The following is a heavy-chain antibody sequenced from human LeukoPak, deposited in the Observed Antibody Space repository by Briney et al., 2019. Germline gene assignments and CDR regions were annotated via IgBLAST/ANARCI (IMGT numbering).Heavy chain of an antibody. CDR2: INPNSGGT. D-gene: IGHD3-16*02. J-gene: IGHJ4*02. CDR3: ARDGGGITFGGVIVRPDY. Sequence: ASVKVSCKASGYTFTGYYMHWVRQAPGQGLEWMGRINPNSGGTNYAQNFQGRVTMTRDTSISTAYMELRSLRSDDTAVYYCARDGGGITFGGVIVRPDYWGQGTLVTVSS. CDR1: GYTFTGYY. V-gene: IGHV1-2*06.